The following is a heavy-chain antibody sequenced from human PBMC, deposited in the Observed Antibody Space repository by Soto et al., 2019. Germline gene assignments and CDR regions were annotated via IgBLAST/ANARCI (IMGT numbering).Heavy chain of an antibody. J-gene: IGHJ1*01. V-gene: IGHV3-23*01. CDR1: GFTFSAYA. CDR3: ATVPPAPLVAVPGVPTGFLPH. CDR2: ISGNGDST. Sequence: VVLLESGGGLVQPGGTLSLSCAGSGFTFSAYAMSWVRQAPGKGLEWVSAISGNGDSTYYADSVKCRFTISRDNSKKTLDLPLNSLRDEVTPVYDCATVPPAPLVAVPGVPTGFLPHWGEGTMFIVSS. D-gene: IGHD6-19*01.